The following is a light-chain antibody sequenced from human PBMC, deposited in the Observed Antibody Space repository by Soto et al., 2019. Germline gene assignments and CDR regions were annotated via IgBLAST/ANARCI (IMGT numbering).Light chain of an antibody. CDR3: QSYDSSLTGWV. V-gene: IGLV1-40*01. CDR2: GNS. J-gene: IGLJ1*01. Sequence: ALTQPPSVSGAPGQRVTISCTGSSSNIGAGYDVHWYQQLPGTAPKLLIYGNSNRPSGVPDRFSGSKSGTSASLAITGLQAEDEADYYCQSYDSSLTGWVFGTGTKVTVL. CDR1: SSNIGAGYD.